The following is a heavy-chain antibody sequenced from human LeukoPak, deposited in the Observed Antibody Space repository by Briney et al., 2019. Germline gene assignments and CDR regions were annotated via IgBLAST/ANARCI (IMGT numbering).Heavy chain of an antibody. V-gene: IGHV1-2*02. Sequence: ASVKVSCKASGYTFTGYYMHWVRQAPGQGLEWMGWINPNSGGTNYAQKFQGRVTMTRDTSISTAYMELSRLRSDDTAVYYCAKAEGVGGYFGTDYWGQGTLVTVSS. D-gene: IGHD3-10*01. CDR3: AKAEGVGGYFGTDY. CDR1: GYTFTGYY. CDR2: INPNSGGT. J-gene: IGHJ4*02.